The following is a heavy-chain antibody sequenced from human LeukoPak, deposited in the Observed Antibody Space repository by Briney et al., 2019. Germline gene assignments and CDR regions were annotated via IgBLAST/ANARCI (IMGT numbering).Heavy chain of an antibody. D-gene: IGHD3-10*01. V-gene: IGHV3-7*03. J-gene: IGHJ4*02. CDR3: ARKAAGWGVLDH. CDR2: MKHDGSEE. Sequence: GGSLRLSCAASGFIFETYWMNWVRQVPGEGREWEANMKHDGSEEYYVESVKGRFIISRDNANKLLYLQMNSLRAEDTAIYYCARKAAGWGVLDHWGQGILVTVSS. CDR1: GFIFETYW.